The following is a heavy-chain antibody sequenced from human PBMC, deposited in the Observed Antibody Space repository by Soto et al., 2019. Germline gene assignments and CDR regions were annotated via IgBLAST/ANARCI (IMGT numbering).Heavy chain of an antibody. D-gene: IGHD6-6*01. V-gene: IGHV4-31*03. CDR1: GGSISSGGYY. CDR3: ARGEYSSSLGFDY. CDR2: IYYSGST. Sequence: TLSLTCNVSGGSISSGGYYWGWIRQHPGKGLEWIGYIYYSGSTYYNPPLKSRVTISVGTSKNQFSLKLSSVTAADPAVYYCARGEYSSSLGFDYWGQGTLVTVSS. J-gene: IGHJ4*02.